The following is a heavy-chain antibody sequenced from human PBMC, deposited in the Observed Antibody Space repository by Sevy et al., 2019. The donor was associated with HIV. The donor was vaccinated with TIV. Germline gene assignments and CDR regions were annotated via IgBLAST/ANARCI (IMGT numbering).Heavy chain of an antibody. CDR3: ARESIAVAGIGYYFKY. CDR1: GFSFSGYG. V-gene: IGHV3-33*01. Sequence: VGSLRLSCAASGFSFSGYGMHWVRQAPGKGLEWVAVIWYDGSNKEYADSVKDRFTISRDNSKNTLYLQMNSLRAEDTAVYACARESIAVAGIGYYFKYWGQGTLVTVSS. CDR2: IWYDGSNK. D-gene: IGHD6-19*01. J-gene: IGHJ4*02.